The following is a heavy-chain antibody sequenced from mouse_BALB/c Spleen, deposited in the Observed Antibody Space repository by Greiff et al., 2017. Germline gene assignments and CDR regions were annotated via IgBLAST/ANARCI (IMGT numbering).Heavy chain of an antibody. J-gene: IGHJ3*01. D-gene: IGHD2-1*01. CDR3: ARNYGNPWFAY. CDR1: GYTFTSYV. V-gene: IGHV1-14*01. CDR2: INPYNDGT. Sequence: LVESGPELVKPGASVKMSCKASGYTFTSYVMHWVKQKPGQGLEWIGYINPYNDGTKYNEKFKGKATLTSDKSSSTAYMELSSLTSEDSAVYYCARNYGNPWFAYWGQGTLVTVSA.